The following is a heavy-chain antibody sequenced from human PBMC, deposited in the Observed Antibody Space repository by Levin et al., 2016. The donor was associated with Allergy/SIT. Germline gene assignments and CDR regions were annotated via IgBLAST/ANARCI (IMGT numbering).Heavy chain of an antibody. D-gene: IGHD6-6*01. Sequence: WIRQPPGKGLEWVANIKQDGSEKYYVDSVKGRFTISRDNAKNSLYLQMNSLRAEDTAVYYCARPHLKAEGSSSDDYYYYYGMDVWGQGTTVTVSS. V-gene: IGHV3-7*01. CDR2: IKQDGSEK. CDR3: ARPHLKAEGSSSDDYYYYYGMDV. J-gene: IGHJ6*02.